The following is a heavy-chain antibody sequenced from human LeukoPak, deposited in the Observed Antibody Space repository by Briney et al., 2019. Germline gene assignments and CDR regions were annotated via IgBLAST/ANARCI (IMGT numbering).Heavy chain of an antibody. CDR1: GYTFTGYY. J-gene: IGHJ4*02. CDR3: ARGLRYYDSSGYYYYYFDY. CDR2: INPNSGCT. D-gene: IGHD3-22*01. V-gene: IGHV1-2*02. Sequence: ASVKVSCKASGYTFTGYYMHWVRQAPGQGLEWMGWINPNSGCTNYAQKFQGRVTMPRDTSISTAYMELSRLRADDTAGYYCARGLRYYDSSGYYYYYFDYWGQGTLVTVSS.